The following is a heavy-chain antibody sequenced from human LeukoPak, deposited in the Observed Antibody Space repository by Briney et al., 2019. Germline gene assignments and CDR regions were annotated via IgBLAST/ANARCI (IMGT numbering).Heavy chain of an antibody. CDR1: GVSISSSYSY. D-gene: IGHD3-22*01. J-gene: IGHJ4*02. CDR3: ARHYYDSSGYRN. V-gene: IGHV4-39*01. Sequence: PSETLSLTCTVSGVSISSSYSYWGWIRQPPGMGLEWIGSIYYSGSTYYNPSLKSRATISEDTSKNQFSLKLSSVTAADTAMYYCARHYYDSSGYRNWGQGTLVTVSS. CDR2: IYYSGST.